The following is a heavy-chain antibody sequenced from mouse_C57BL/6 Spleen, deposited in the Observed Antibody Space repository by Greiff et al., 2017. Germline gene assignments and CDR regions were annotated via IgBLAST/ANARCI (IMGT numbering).Heavy chain of an antibody. D-gene: IGHD1-1*01. Sequence: QVQLQQPGAELVKPGASVKVSCKASGYTFTSYWMHWVKQRPGQGLEWIGRFHPSDSDTNYNQKFKGKDTLTVDKSSSTAYMQLSSLTSEDSAVYYCAVTTVVATVDYWGQGTTLTVSS. CDR3: AVTTVVATVDY. CDR2: FHPSDSDT. V-gene: IGHV1-74*01. J-gene: IGHJ2*01. CDR1: GYTFTSYW.